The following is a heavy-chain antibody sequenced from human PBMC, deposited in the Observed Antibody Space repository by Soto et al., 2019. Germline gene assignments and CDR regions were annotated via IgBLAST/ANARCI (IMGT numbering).Heavy chain of an antibody. V-gene: IGHV4-30-4*01. D-gene: IGHD5-12*01. J-gene: IGHJ4*02. Sequence: TSETLSLTCTVSGGSISSGDYYWSWIRQPPGKGLEWIGYIYYSGSTYYNPSLKSRVTISVDTSKNQFSLKLSSVTAADTAVYYCARGFRDGYNLFDYWGQGTLVTVSS. CDR2: IYYSGST. CDR1: GGSISSGDYY. CDR3: ARGFRDGYNLFDY.